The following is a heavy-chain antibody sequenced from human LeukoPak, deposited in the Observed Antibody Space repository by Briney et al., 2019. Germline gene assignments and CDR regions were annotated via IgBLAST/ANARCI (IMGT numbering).Heavy chain of an antibody. CDR3: ARDHPSGYDDY. V-gene: IGHV1-3*01. J-gene: IGHJ4*02. Sequence: ASVKVSCKASGYTFTSYAMHWVRQAPGQRLEWMGWINAGNGNTKYSQKFQGRVTITRDTSASAAYMELSSLRSEDTAVYYCARDHPSGYDDYWGQGTLVTVSS. CDR2: INAGNGNT. D-gene: IGHD5-12*01. CDR1: GYTFTSYA.